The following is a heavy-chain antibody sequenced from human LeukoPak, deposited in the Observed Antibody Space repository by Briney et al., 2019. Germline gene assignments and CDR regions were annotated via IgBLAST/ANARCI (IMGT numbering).Heavy chain of an antibody. CDR2: IYTTGST. V-gene: IGHV4-4*09. D-gene: IGHD4-17*01. CDR3: ARYRYDYGYFDY. Sequence: SETLSLTCAVSGGSISGYYWSWSRQSPEKGLEWIGYIYTTGSTNYNPSLRSRVTMSVDASKNQFSLDLTSVTAADTAVYYCARYRYDYGYFDYWGQGTLVTVSS. J-gene: IGHJ4*02. CDR1: GGSISGYY.